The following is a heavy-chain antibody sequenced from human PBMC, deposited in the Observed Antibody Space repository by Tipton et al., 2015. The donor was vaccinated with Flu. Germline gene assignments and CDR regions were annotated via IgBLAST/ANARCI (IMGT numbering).Heavy chain of an antibody. D-gene: IGHD2-21*01. Sequence: SLRLSCAASGFTFSTYDIHWVRQATGKGLEWVSAIGTAGDTYYAGSVKGRFTISRENAQNSLYLQINSLRAGDTAVYYCARRIPGGGMDVWGQGTTVTVSS. CDR1: GFTFSTYD. J-gene: IGHJ6*02. CDR3: ARRIPGGGMDV. CDR2: IGTAGDT. V-gene: IGHV3-13*01.